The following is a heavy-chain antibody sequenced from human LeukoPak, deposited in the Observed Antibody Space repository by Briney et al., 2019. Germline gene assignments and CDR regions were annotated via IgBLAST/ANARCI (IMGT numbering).Heavy chain of an antibody. CDR2: IYYSGST. CDR3: ARSNDKGTVDF. CDR1: GGSISSYY. D-gene: IGHD3-9*01. V-gene: IGHV4-59*08. J-gene: IGHJ4*02. Sequence: SETLSLTCTVSGGSISSYYWSWIRQPPGKGLEWIGYIYYSGSTNYNPSLKSRVTISVDTSKNQFSLKLSSVTAADTAVYYRARSNDKGTVDFWGQGTLVTVSS.